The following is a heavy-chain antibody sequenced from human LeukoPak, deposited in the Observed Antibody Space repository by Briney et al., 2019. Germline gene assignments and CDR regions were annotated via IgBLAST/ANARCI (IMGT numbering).Heavy chain of an antibody. CDR2: IYTSGST. CDR3: AREEYYYGSGSYYWFDP. Sequence: SETLSLTCSVSGDSISTSSYYWSWIRQPAGKGLEWIGRIYTSGSTNYNPSLKSRVTMSVDTSKNQFSLKLSSVTAADTAVYYCAREEYYYGSGSYYWFDPWGQGTLVTVSS. J-gene: IGHJ5*02. D-gene: IGHD3-10*01. CDR1: GDSISTSSYY. V-gene: IGHV4-61*02.